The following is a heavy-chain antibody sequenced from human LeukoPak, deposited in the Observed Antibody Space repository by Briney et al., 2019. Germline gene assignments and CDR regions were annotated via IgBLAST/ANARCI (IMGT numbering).Heavy chain of an antibody. CDR3: AKDGGTTLERNWFDP. CDR2: ISGSGAGT. J-gene: IGHJ5*02. Sequence: GGSLRLSCVASGFTFSTYAMSWVRQAPGKGLEWVSAISGSGAGTYYADSVKGRFTISRDNSKNTLYLQMNSLRAEDTAVYYCAKDGGTTLERNWFDPWGQGTLVTVSS. D-gene: IGHD1-7*01. V-gene: IGHV3-23*01. CDR1: GFTFSTYA.